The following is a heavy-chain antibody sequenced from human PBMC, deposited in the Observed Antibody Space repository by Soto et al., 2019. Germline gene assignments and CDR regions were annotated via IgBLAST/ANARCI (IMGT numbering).Heavy chain of an antibody. J-gene: IGHJ3*02. D-gene: IGHD6-6*01. CDR3: ARGSKEPEYSSSYYWSGALDI. CDR1: GYTFTSYY. Sequence: GASVKVSCKASGYTFTSYYMHWVRQAPGQGLEWMGIINPSGGSTSYAQKFQGRVTMTRDTSTSTVYMELSSLRSEDTAVYYCARGSKEPEYSSSYYWSGALDIWGQGTMVTVSS. V-gene: IGHV1-46*01. CDR2: INPSGGST.